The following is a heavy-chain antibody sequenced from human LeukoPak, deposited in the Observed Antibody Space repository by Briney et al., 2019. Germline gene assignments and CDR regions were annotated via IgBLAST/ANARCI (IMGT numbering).Heavy chain of an antibody. V-gene: IGHV3-74*01. CDR1: GFTFSNYW. CDR2: INEGGSVT. Sequence: PGGSLRLSCAASGFTFSNYWMHWVRQAPGKGLVWVSRINEGGSVTDYADSVKGRFTISRDNAKNTLYLEMNSLRAEDTADYYCSRDLRGRDDYWGQGTLVSVSS. D-gene: IGHD5-24*01. CDR3: SRDLRGRDDY. J-gene: IGHJ4*02.